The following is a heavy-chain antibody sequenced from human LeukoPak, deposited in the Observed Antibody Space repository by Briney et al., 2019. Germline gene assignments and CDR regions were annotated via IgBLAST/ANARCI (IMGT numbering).Heavy chain of an antibody. V-gene: IGHV3-21*01. CDR2: ISSSSSYI. CDR1: GFTFSSYS. Sequence: PGGSLRLSCAASGFTFSSYSMNWVRQAPGKGLEWVSSISSSSSYIYYADSVKGRFTISRDNAKNSLYLQMNSLRAEDTAVYYCATGSRGEWLLPIDYWGQGTRVTVSS. J-gene: IGHJ4*02. CDR3: ATGSRGEWLLPIDY. D-gene: IGHD3-3*01.